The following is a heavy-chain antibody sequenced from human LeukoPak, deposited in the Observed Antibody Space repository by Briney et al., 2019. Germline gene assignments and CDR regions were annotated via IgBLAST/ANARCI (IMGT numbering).Heavy chain of an antibody. V-gene: IGHV3-30*18. CDR1: GFTFSSCG. CDR2: ISYDGSNK. J-gene: IGHJ5*02. Sequence: GGSLRLSRAASGFTFSSCGMHWVRQAPGKGLEWVAVISYDGSNKYYADSVKGRFTISRDNSKNTLYLQMNSLRAEDTAVYYCAKQMVRGVNWFDPWGQGTLVTVSS. D-gene: IGHD3-10*01. CDR3: AKQMVRGVNWFDP.